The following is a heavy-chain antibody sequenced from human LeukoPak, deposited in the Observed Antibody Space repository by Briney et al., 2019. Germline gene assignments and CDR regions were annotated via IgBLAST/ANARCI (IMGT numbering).Heavy chain of an antibody. J-gene: IGHJ4*02. CDR3: ARDRYDFWSGLFDY. Sequence: ASVKVSCKASGFTLTNYDINWVRQAPGQGLEWMGWMNPINGNTGYARKFQGRVTMTRDTSISTAYMELRSLTSEDTAIYYCARDRYDFWSGLFDYWGQGTLVTVSS. V-gene: IGHV1-8*01. CDR1: GFTLTNYD. CDR2: MNPINGNT. D-gene: IGHD3-3*01.